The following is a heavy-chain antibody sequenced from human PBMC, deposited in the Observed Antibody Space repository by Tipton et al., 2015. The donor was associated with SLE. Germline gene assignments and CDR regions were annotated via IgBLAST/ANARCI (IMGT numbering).Heavy chain of an antibody. CDR2: IWYDGSNK. V-gene: IGHV3-30*18. J-gene: IGHJ6*02. Sequence: SLRLSCAASGFTFSSYGMHWVRQAPGKGLEWVAVIWYDGSNKYYADSVKGRFTISRDNSKNTLCLQMNSLRAEDTAVYYCAKQISPHYGMDVWGQGTTVTVSS. CDR3: AKQISPHYGMDV. CDR1: GFTFSSYG.